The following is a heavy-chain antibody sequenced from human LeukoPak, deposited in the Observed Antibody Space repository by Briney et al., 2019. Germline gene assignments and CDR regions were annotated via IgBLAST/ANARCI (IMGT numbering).Heavy chain of an antibody. V-gene: IGHV4-30-2*01. J-gene: IGHJ4*02. D-gene: IGHD6-19*01. CDR3: ARDTFTPQWPFDY. CDR2: IYHSGST. Sequence: SETLSLTCTVSGGSISSGGYYWSWIRQPPGKGLEWIGYIYHSGSTYYNPSLKSRVTISVDTSKNQFSLKLSSVTAADTAMYYCARDTFTPQWPFDYWGQGTLVTVSS. CDR1: GGSISSGGYY.